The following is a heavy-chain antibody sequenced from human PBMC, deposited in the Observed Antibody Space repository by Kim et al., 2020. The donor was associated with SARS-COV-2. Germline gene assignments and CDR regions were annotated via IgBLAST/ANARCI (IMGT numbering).Heavy chain of an antibody. V-gene: IGHV3-48*02. CDR3: ARDYPGIVGCFDY. D-gene: IGHD3-10*01. J-gene: IGHJ4*02. Sequence: SADSVKGRFTISRDNAKNSLYLQMNSLRDEDTAVYYCARDYPGIVGCFDYWGQGTLVTVSS.